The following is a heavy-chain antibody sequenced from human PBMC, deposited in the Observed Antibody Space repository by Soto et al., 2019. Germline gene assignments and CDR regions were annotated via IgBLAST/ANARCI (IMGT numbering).Heavy chain of an antibody. CDR1: GFTYSTYT. V-gene: IGHV3-30-3*01. Sequence: SLRLSCAASGFTYSTYTMHWVRQAPGKGLEWVAVISYDGNNKFYADSVKGRFTISRDSTKQTLYLQMNSLRPDDTAMYYCAREGVSSPEYTWNYGTYFDFGGQGALVTVS. D-gene: IGHD1-7*01. CDR3: AREGVSSPEYTWNYGTYFDF. J-gene: IGHJ4*02. CDR2: ISYDGNNK.